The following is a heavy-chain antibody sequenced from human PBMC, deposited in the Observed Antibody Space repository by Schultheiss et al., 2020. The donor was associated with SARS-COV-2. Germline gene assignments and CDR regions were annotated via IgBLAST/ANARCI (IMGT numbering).Heavy chain of an antibody. J-gene: IGHJ6*02. CDR3: TRAPGYCSGGSCYPYGMDV. CDR2: IYPGDSDT. D-gene: IGHD2-15*01. CDR1: GYSFTSYW. V-gene: IGHV5-51*01. Sequence: GGSLRLSCKGSGYSFTSYWIGWVRQMPGKGLEWMGIIYPGDSDTRYSPSFQGQVTISADKSISTAYLQWSSLKASDTAMYYCTRAPGYCSGGSCYPYGMDVWGQGTTVTVSS.